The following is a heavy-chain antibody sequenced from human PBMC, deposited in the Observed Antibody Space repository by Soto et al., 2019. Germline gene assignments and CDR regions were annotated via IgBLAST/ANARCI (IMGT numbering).Heavy chain of an antibody. CDR3: ATHLGYCNTTSCAPATGFDP. J-gene: IGHJ5*02. D-gene: IGHD2-2*01. CDR2: IYYSGST. V-gene: IGHV4-59*04. CDR1: GCSISSYY. Sequence: SETLSLTCTVSGCSISSYYWSWIRQPPGKGLEWIGYIYYSGSTYYTPSLKSRLPIPLDASKNQFSLQLASVTAADTALYYCATHLGYCNTTSCAPATGFDPWGQGTLVTVSS.